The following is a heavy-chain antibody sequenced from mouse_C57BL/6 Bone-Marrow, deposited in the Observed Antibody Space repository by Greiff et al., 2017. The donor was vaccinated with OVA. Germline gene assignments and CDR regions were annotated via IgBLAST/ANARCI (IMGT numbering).Heavy chain of an antibody. D-gene: IGHD2-1*01. CDR3: TSYGNFDY. J-gene: IGHJ2*01. CDR1: GFNIKDDY. V-gene: IGHV14-4*01. CDR2: IDPENGDT. Sequence: EVLLVESGAELVRPGASVKLSCTASGFNIKDDYMHWVKQRPEQGLEWIGWIDPENGDTEYASKFQGKATITADTSSNTAYLQLGSLTSEDTAVYYCTSYGNFDYWGQGTTLTVSS.